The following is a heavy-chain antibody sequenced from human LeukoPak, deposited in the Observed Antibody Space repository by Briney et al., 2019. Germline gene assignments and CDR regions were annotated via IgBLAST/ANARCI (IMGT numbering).Heavy chain of an antibody. CDR2: IYSGGST. Sequence: GGSLRLSCAASGFTVSSNYMSWVRQAPGKGLEWVSVIYSGGSTYYADSVKGRFTISRDNSKNTLNLQMNSLRAEDTAVYYCAAAYSYGPYYFDYWGQGTLVTVSS. D-gene: IGHD5-18*01. V-gene: IGHV3-66*01. CDR3: AAAYSYGPYYFDY. CDR1: GFTVSSNY. J-gene: IGHJ4*02.